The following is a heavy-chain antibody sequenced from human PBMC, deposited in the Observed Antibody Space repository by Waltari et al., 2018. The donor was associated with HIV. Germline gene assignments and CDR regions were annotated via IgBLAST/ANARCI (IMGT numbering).Heavy chain of an antibody. J-gene: IGHJ2*01. D-gene: IGHD5-18*01. CDR2: IYYSGST. Sequence: QLQLQESGPGLVKPSETLSLTCTVSGCPISSSSYYWGWIRQPPGKGLEWIGSIYYSGSTYYNPSLKSRVTISVDTSKNQFSLKLSSVTAADTAVYYCARVQTGVDTAMVNRYFDLWGRGTLVTVSS. CDR1: GCPISSSSYY. V-gene: IGHV4-39*01. CDR3: ARVQTGVDTAMVNRYFDL.